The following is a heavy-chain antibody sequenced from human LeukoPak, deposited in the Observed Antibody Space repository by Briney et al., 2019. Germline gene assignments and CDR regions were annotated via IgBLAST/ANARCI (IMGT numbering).Heavy chain of an antibody. CDR2: INTKTGNP. Sequence: GASVKVSCKASGYSFISYAMNWVRQAPGQGLEWMGWINTKTGNPTYDQGVTGRFVFSVDTSVDTAYLQISSLQTEDTAVYYCARTGYSYGFDYWGQGTLVTVSS. CDR3: ARTGYSYGFDY. V-gene: IGHV7-4-1*02. D-gene: IGHD5-18*01. CDR1: GYSFISYA. J-gene: IGHJ4*02.